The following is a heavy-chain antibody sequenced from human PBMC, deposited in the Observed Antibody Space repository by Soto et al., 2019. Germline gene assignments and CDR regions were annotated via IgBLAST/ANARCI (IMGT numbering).Heavy chain of an antibody. V-gene: IGHV3-23*01. Sequence: GGSLRLSCAASGFTFSSYAMSWVRQAPGKGLEWVSAISGSGGSTYYADSVKGRFTISRDNSKNTLYLQMNSLRAEDTAVYYCAKDHSFPSRYFDWPPDAFDIWGKGTMFTVSS. D-gene: IGHD3-9*01. J-gene: IGHJ3*02. CDR1: GFTFSSYA. CDR2: ISGSGGST. CDR3: AKDHSFPSRYFDWPPDAFDI.